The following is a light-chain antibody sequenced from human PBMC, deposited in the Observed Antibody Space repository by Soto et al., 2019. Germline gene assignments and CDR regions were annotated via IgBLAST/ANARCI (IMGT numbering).Light chain of an antibody. Sequence: DIPMTQSPSSLSASVGDRVTITCRASQYISTYLNWYRQKSGKAPEVLIYSASTLQSGVPSRFSGRGCGTDFTLTIIGLQSEDFATYYCQQSYTTPRTFGAGTKVEIK. V-gene: IGKV1-39*01. CDR1: QYISTY. CDR3: QQSYTTPRT. CDR2: SAS. J-gene: IGKJ1*01.